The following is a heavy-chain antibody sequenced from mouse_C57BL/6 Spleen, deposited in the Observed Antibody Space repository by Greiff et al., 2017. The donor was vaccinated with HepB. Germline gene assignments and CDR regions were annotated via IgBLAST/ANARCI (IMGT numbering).Heavy chain of an antibody. Sequence: EVKLVESGGGLVQPKGSLKLSCAASGFSFNTYAMNWVRQAPGKGLEWVARIRSKSNNYATYYADSVKDRFTISRDDSESMLYLQMNNLKTEDTAMYYCVRQGGNWEKEFAYWGQGTLVTVSA. CDR3: VRQGGNWEKEFAY. D-gene: IGHD4-1*01. CDR2: IRSKSNNYAT. CDR1: GFSFNTYA. J-gene: IGHJ3*01. V-gene: IGHV10-1*01.